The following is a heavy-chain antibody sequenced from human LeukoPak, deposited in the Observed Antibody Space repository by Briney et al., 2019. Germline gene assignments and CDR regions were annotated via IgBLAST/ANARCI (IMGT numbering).Heavy chain of an antibody. CDR1: GFTFSSYG. Sequence: TGGSLRLSCAASGFTFSSYGMHWVRQAPGKGLEWVAFTRYDGSNKYYADSVKGRFTIYRYNSKDTLYLQMNSLRAEDTYVYYCAKDRHGFRFKVGARYFDYWGRGTLVTVSS. J-gene: IGHJ4*02. CDR3: AKDRHGFRFKVGARYFDY. CDR2: TRYDGSNK. D-gene: IGHD1-26*01. V-gene: IGHV3-30*02.